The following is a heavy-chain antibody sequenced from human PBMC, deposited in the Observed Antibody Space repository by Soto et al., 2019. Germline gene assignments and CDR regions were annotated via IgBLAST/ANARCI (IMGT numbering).Heavy chain of an antibody. V-gene: IGHV3-66*01. Sequence: GGSLRLSCAASGFTVSSNYMSWVRQAPGKGLEWVSVIYSGGSTYYADSVKGRFTISRDNSKNTLYLQMNSLRAEDTAVYYCAREQRAYYSYYMDVWGKGTTVNVSS. CDR3: AREQRAYYSYYMDV. CDR2: IYSGGST. D-gene: IGHD6-25*01. CDR1: GFTVSSNY. J-gene: IGHJ6*03.